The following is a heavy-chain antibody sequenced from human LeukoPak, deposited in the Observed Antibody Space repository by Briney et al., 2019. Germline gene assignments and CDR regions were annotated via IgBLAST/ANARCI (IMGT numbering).Heavy chain of an antibody. CDR1: GYTFTSYD. CDR2: MNPNNGNT. J-gene: IGHJ4*02. D-gene: IGHD2-2*01. CDR3: ARALPGVVPAAMFDY. V-gene: IGHV1-8*01. Sequence: GASVKVSCKASGYTFTSYDINWVRQATGQGLEWMGWMNPNNGNTGYAQKFQGRVTMTRNTSTSTAYMELSSLRSEDTAVYYCARALPGVVPAAMFDYWGQGTLVTVSS.